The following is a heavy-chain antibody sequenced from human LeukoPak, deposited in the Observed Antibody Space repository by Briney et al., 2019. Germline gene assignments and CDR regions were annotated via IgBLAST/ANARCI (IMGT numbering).Heavy chain of an antibody. CDR1: GGSISSYY. V-gene: IGHV4-4*07. J-gene: IGHJ5*02. D-gene: IGHD3-10*01. CDR3: ARDLYYYGSGSRHNWFDP. CDR2: IYTSGST. Sequence: SETLSLTCTVSGGSISSYYWSWIRQPAGKGLEWIGRIYTSGSTNYNPSLKSRVTISVDTSKNQFSLKLSSVTAADTAVYYCARDLYYYGSGSRHNWFDPWGQGTLVTVPS.